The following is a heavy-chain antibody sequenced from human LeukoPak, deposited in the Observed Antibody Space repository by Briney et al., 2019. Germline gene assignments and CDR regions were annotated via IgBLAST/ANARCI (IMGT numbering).Heavy chain of an antibody. CDR3: AKGAYDYIEIAYFDY. CDR1: GFSFNNYA. CDR2: IIGGSGST. V-gene: IGHV3-23*01. Sequence: GGSLRLSCVASGFSFNNYAMNWVRQAPGKGLEWVSLIIGGSGSTFYADSVKGRFTISRDKSKNTLYLQMNSLRAEDTAVYYCAKGAYDYIEIAYFDYWGQGSLVTVSS. D-gene: IGHD5-12*01. J-gene: IGHJ4*02.